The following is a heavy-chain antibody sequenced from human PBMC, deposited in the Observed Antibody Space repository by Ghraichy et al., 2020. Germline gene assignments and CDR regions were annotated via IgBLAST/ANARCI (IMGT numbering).Heavy chain of an antibody. CDR1: GGSFSGHY. J-gene: IGHJ4*02. V-gene: IGHV4-34*01. Sequence: SETLSLTCAVYGGSFSGHYWSWIRQPPGKGLEWIGEISHSGSTNYNPSLKSRVTISADTSKNQFSLKLSSVTAADTAVYYCARDFRPRSGGWKYYFDYWGQGTLVTVSS. CDR2: ISHSGST. CDR3: ARDFRPRSGGWKYYFDY. D-gene: IGHD6-19*01.